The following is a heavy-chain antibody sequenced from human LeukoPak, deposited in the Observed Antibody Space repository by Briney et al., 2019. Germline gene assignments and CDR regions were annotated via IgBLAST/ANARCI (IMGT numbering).Heavy chain of an antibody. CDR1: GFTFNSYA. CDR2: ISGSGAST. V-gene: IGHV3-23*01. J-gene: IGHJ5*01. D-gene: IGHD4-17*01. Sequence: GGSLRLSCAASGFTFNSYAMSWVRQAPGKGLEWVSAISGSGASTYYADAVKGRFTISRDNSKNTLYLQMNSLRDEDTAVYYCARGSHGEHDSWGQGTLVTVSS. CDR3: ARGSHGEHDS.